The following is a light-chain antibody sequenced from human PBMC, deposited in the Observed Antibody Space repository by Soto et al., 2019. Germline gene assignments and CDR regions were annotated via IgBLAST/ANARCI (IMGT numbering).Light chain of an antibody. Sequence: DIQMTQSPSSLSASVGDRVTITCRASQGIRKYLGWYQQKPGKAPKCLIYAASSLQSGVPSRFSGSGSGTEFTLTISSLQPEDFATYYCLQHNSYPYTFGQGTKLEIK. CDR3: LQHNSYPYT. J-gene: IGKJ2*01. CDR2: AAS. CDR1: QGIRKY. V-gene: IGKV1-17*01.